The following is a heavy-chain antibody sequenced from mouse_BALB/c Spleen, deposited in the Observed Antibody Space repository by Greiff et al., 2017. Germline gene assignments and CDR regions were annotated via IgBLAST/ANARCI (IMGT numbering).Heavy chain of an antibody. J-gene: IGHJ3*01. CDR3: ARSGYGNYRPWFAY. CDR1: GDSITSGY. CDR2: ISYSGST. V-gene: IGHV3-8*02. Sequence: EVQLQESGPSLVKPSQTLSLTCSVTGDSITSGYWNWIRKFPGNKLEYMGYISYSGSTYYNPSLKSRISITRDTSKNQYYLQLNSVTTEDTATYYCARSGYGNYRPWFAYWGQGTLVTVSA. D-gene: IGHD2-10*02.